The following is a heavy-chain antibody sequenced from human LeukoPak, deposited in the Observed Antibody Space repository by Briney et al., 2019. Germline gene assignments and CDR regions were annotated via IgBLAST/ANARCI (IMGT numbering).Heavy chain of an antibody. CDR3: ARNYDSSGYYLGDY. CDR1: GFTFSSYA. Sequence: GGSLRLSCAASGFTFSSYAMHWVRQAPGKGLEWVAVISYDGSNKYYADSVKGRFTISRDNSKNTLYLQMNSLRAEGTAVYYCARNYDSSGYYLGDYWGRGTLVTVSS. D-gene: IGHD3-22*01. J-gene: IGHJ4*02. V-gene: IGHV3-30-3*01. CDR2: ISYDGSNK.